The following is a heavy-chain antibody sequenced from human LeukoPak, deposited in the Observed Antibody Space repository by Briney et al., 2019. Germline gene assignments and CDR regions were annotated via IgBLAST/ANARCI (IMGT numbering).Heavy chain of an antibody. V-gene: IGHV3-23*01. CDR2: ISSSGGAT. D-gene: IGHD3-10*01. Sequence: GGSLRLSCAASGFTFSSFVMSWVRQAPGKGLEWVSSISSSGGATYYADSVKGRFTIARDDSKNTVYLEMKSLTAEDTAFYYCARGGWPFDFWGQGILVTVSS. CDR1: GFTFSSFV. CDR3: ARGGWPFDF. J-gene: IGHJ4*02.